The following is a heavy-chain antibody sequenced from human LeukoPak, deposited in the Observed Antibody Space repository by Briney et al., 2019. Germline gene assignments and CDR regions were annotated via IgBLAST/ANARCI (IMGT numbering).Heavy chain of an antibody. V-gene: IGHV4-30-4*01. Sequence: PSETLSLTCTVSGGSISSGDYYWSWIRQPPGKGLEWIGYIYYSGSTYYNPSLKRRVTISVDTSKNQFSLKLSSVTAADTAVYYCARGGEPNYYYYYMDVWGKGTTVTVSS. D-gene: IGHD4-17*01. J-gene: IGHJ6*03. CDR3: ARGGEPNYYYYYMDV. CDR2: IYYSGST. CDR1: GGSISSGDYY.